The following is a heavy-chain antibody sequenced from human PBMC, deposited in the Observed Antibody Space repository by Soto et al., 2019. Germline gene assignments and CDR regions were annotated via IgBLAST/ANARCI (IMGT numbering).Heavy chain of an antibody. CDR3: ARPRGGQPGPFDD. CDR1: GFTFSSYG. V-gene: IGHV3-33*01. J-gene: IGHJ4*02. Sequence: PGGSLRLSCAASGFTFSSYGMHWVRQAPGKGLEWVAVIWYDGSNKYYADSVKGRFTISRDNSKNTLYLQMNNLRAEDTAVYYCARPRGGQPGPFDDWGQGTLVTVSS. CDR2: IWYDGSNK. D-gene: IGHD3-16*01.